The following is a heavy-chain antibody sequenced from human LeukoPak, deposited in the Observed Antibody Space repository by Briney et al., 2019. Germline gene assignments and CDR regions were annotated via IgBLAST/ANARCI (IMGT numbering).Heavy chain of an antibody. D-gene: IGHD2-15*01. J-gene: IGHJ4*02. Sequence: GGSLRLSCAASGVTLISYAMTWVRQAPGKGLEWVSTISNSGGRTDYADSVKGRFTISRDNSKNTLYMEMSSLRAEDTAVYYCARTWVDATGTVVRVFDYWGQGTLVTVSS. CDR1: GVTLISYA. CDR2: ISNSGGRT. CDR3: ARTWVDATGTVVRVFDY. V-gene: IGHV3-23*01.